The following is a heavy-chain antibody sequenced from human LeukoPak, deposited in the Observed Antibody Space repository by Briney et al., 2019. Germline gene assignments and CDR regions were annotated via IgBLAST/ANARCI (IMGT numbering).Heavy chain of an antibody. J-gene: IGHJ4*02. V-gene: IGHV4-59*08. CDR3: ARHSGDYGGLYDY. Sequence: SETLSLTCTVSGTSISNYYWSWLRQPPGKGLEWIGYIFYTGTTVSNPSLKSRLIMSVDMSKNQVSLNLISVTAADTAVYYCARHSGDYGGLYDYWGQGALVTVSS. D-gene: IGHD4-17*01. CDR2: IFYTGTT. CDR1: GTSISNYY.